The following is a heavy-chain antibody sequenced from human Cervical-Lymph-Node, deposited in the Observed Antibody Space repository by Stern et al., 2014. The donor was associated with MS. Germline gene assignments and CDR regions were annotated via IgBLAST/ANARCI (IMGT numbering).Heavy chain of an antibody. D-gene: IGHD2-8*01. J-gene: IGHJ4*02. V-gene: IGHV1-24*01. CDR3: ATGDLYEIYLDH. CDR1: GYTLTELY. CDR2: FDPDDGET. Sequence: QVQLVQSGAEVKKPGASVKVSCKVSGYTLTELYMHWVRQAPGKGLEWMGGFDPDDGETIYAQKFQGRVSMTEDTSTDTAYMELSSLKSEDTAVYYCATGDLYEIYLDHWAREPWSPSPQ.